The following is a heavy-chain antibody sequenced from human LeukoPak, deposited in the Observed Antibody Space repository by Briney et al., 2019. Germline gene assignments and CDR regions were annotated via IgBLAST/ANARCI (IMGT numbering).Heavy chain of an antibody. CDR1: GFTFSSYA. CDR3: ARVGNGADDAFDI. CDR2: INDNGAGT. D-gene: IGHD1-1*01. V-gene: IGHV3-23*01. Sequence: GGSLRLSCAASGFTFSSYAMSWVRQAPGKGLKWVSTINDNGAGTYYADSVKGRFTISRDNAKNSLYLQMNSPRAEDTAVYYCARVGNGADDAFDIWGQGTMVTVSS. J-gene: IGHJ3*02.